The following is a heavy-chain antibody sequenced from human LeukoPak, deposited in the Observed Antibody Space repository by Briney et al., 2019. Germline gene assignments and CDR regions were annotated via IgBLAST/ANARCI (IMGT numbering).Heavy chain of an antibody. D-gene: IGHD6-19*01. V-gene: IGHV4-59*01. Sequence: PSETLSLTCTVSGGSISSYYWSWIRQPPGKGLEWIGYIYYSGSTNYNPSLKSRVTISVDTSKNQFSLKLSSVTAADTAVYYCARTRLGGWPYYYYYMDVWGKGTTVTVSS. J-gene: IGHJ6*03. CDR3: ARTRLGGWPYYYYYMDV. CDR1: GGSISSYY. CDR2: IYYSGST.